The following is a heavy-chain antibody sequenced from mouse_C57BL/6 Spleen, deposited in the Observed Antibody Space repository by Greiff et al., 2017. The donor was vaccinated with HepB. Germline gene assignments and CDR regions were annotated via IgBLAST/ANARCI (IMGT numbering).Heavy chain of an antibody. CDR2: IYPGDGDT. V-gene: IGHV1-80*01. CDR3: ARPEVYGSSSWFAY. J-gene: IGHJ3*01. Sequence: QVQLQQSGAELVKPGASVKISCKASGYAFSSYWMNWVKQRPGKGLEWIGQIYPGDGDTNYNGKFKGKATLTADKSSSTAYMQLSSLTSEDSAVYFCARPEVYGSSSWFAYWGQGTLVTVSA. D-gene: IGHD1-1*01. CDR1: GYAFSSYW.